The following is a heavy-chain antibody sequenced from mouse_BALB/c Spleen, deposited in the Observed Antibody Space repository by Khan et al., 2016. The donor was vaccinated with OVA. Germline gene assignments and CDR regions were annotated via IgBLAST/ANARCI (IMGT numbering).Heavy chain of an antibody. J-gene: IGHJ1*01. CDR2: INTYTGEP. Sequence: QIQLVQSGPELKKPGETVKISCKASGYTFTNYGVNWVKQAPGKGLKWMGWINTYTGEPTYTDDFKGRFAFSLEPSASTAYLQINNLKNEDMATYFCARGASYWYFDVWGAGTTVTVSS. V-gene: IGHV9-1*02. CDR3: ARGASYWYFDV. CDR1: GYTFTNYG.